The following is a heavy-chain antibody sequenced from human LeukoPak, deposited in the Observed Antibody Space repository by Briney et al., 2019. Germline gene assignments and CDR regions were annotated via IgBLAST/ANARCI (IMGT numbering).Heavy chain of an antibody. J-gene: IGHJ4*02. CDR1: GGSFSGYY. Sequence: PSETLSLTCAVYGGSFSGYYWSWIRQPPGKGLAWIGEINHSGSTNYNPSLKSRVTISVDTSKNQFSLKLSSVTAADTAVYYCARGLYSSGWPFDYWGQGTLVTVSS. D-gene: IGHD6-19*01. V-gene: IGHV4-34*01. CDR3: ARGLYSSGWPFDY. CDR2: INHSGST.